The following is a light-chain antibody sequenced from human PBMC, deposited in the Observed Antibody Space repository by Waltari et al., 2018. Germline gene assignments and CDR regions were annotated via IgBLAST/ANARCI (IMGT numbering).Light chain of an antibody. V-gene: IGLV3-27*01. CDR3: YSAADNNLGV. J-gene: IGLJ3*02. Sequence: SYELTQPSSVSVSPGQTATITCSGDVLAKKYSRWFQQKPGQAPVLVIYKDNERPSGISERFSGSSSGTTVTLTISWAQVEDEADYYCYSAADNNLGVFGGGTKLTVL. CDR2: KDN. CDR1: VLAKKY.